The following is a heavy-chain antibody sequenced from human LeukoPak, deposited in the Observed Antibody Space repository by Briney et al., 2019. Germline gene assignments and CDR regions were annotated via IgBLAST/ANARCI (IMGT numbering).Heavy chain of an antibody. D-gene: IGHD2/OR15-2a*01. CDR3: TAYFNSNY. Sequence: GGSLRLAWAAAGFTLSNAWMNWVSQAAGKWMEWVGRIKRKTEGSTTDYGGTVKGRLTISRDHSDNTLHLQMSNLQTEDTAVYYCTAYFNSNYWGQGTLVTVSS. J-gene: IGHJ4*02. CDR1: GFTLSNAW. V-gene: IGHV3-15*01. CDR2: IKRKTEGSTT.